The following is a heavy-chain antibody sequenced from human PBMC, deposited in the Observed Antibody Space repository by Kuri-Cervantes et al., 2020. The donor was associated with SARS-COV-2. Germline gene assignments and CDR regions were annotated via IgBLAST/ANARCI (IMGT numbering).Heavy chain of an antibody. CDR3: ARHFRHKDWLIPEASTYFDS. CDR1: GYTFPTYW. CDR2: IYPGDSDT. Sequence: GESLKISCKGSGYTFPTYWISWVRQMPGKGLEWMGVIYPGDSDTRYSPSFQGQVTLSSDRSISTAYLQWSSLKASDTAIYYCARHFRHKDWLIPEASTYFDSWGQGTLVTVSS. V-gene: IGHV5-51*01. D-gene: IGHD3-22*01. J-gene: IGHJ4*02.